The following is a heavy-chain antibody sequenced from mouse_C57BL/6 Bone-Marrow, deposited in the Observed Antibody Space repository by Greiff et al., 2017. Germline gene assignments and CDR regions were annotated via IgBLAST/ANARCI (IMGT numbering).Heavy chain of an antibody. Sequence: VKVEESGAELAKPGASVKLSCKASGYTFTSYWMHWVNQRPGKGLEWIGYINPSSGYTKYNQKFKDKATLTADKSSSTAYMQLSSLTYEDSAVYYCARSYGSNNRGCSFCGQGTLVTVTA. D-gene: IGHD1-1*01. CDR2: INPSSGYT. V-gene: IGHV1-7*01. CDR1: GYTFTSYW. CDR3: ARSYGSNNRGCSF. J-gene: IGHJ3*01.